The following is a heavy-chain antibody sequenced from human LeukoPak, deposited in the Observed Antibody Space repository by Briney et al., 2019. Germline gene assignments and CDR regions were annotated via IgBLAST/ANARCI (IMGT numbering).Heavy chain of an antibody. V-gene: IGHV3-23*01. J-gene: IGHJ6*03. Sequence: GGSLRLSCAASGFTFSSYAMSWVRQAPGKGLEWVSAISGSGGSTYYADSVKGRFTISRDNSKNTLYLQMNSLRAEDTAVYYCARDGRGYSYGYYFYYMDVWGKGTTVTVSS. CDR3: ARDGRGYSYGYYFYYMDV. CDR2: ISGSGGST. D-gene: IGHD5-18*01. CDR1: GFTFSSYA.